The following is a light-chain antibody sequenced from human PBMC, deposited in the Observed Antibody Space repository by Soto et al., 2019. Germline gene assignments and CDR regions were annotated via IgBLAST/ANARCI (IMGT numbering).Light chain of an antibody. J-gene: IGKJ1*01. CDR3: QQYGSSLRWT. Sequence: EIGLTQSPGTLSLSPGERATLSCRASQSVSSSYLAWYQQKPGQAPRLLIYGASSRATGIPDRFSGSGSGTDFTLTISSLRSEDSAIYYCQQYGSSLRWTFGQGTKVDI. CDR1: QSVSSSY. V-gene: IGKV3-20*01. CDR2: GAS.